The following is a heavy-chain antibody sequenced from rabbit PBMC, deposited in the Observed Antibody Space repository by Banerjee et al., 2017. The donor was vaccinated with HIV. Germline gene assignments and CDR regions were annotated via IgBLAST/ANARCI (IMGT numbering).Heavy chain of an antibody. CDR1: GFSFSAYYW. CDR3: AKVNNSGCYWDL. CDR2: IYAGSSGST. J-gene: IGHJ4*01. V-gene: IGHV1S40*01. D-gene: IGHD1-1*01. Sequence: QSLEESGGDLVKPGASLTLTCTASGFSFSAYYWICWVRQAPGKGLEWIACIYAGSSGSTYYASWAKGRFTISKTSSTTVTLQMTSLTAADTATYFCAKVNNSGCYWDLWGPGTLVTVS.